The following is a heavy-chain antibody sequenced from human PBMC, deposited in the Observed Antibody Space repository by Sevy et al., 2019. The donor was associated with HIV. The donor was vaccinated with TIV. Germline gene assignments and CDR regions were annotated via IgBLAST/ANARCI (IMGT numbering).Heavy chain of an antibody. D-gene: IGHD3-10*01. Sequence: GGSLRLSCAASGFIFSKFGMHWVRQAPGKGLEWVTFIRYDGSTKYYVESVKGRFTISRDNSKNTLYRQMNSRRPEDTAVYYCAKGLGMVQGALLSDDVWGQGTMVTVSS. CDR3: AKGLGMVQGALLSDDV. CDR2: IRYDGSTK. V-gene: IGHV3-30*02. CDR1: GFIFSKFG. J-gene: IGHJ3*01.